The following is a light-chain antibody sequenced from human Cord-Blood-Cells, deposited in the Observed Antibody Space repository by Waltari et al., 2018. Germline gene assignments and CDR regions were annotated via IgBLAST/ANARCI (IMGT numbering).Light chain of an antibody. CDR1: QSLVHSDGNTY. CDR2: KVS. J-gene: IGKJ2*01. CDR3: MQGTHWPLDT. Sequence: DVVMTQSPLSLPVTLGQPASISCRSSQSLVHSDGNTYLNWFQQRPGQSPRRLMYKVSNRDSGVPDRFSGSGSGTDFTLKISRVEAEDVGVYYCMQGTHWPLDTFGQGTKLEIK. V-gene: IGKV2-30*02.